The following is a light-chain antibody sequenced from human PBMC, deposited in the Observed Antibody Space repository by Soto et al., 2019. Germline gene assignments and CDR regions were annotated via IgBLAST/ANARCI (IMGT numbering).Light chain of an antibody. Sequence: EIVMTQSPGTLSVSPGERVTLSCRASQSVSISLAWYQQKLGQAPRLLIYGASTRANGIPERFSGSGSGTECTLTISSLQSEDFAVYYCQQYEKWPPLTFGGGTKVEIK. V-gene: IGKV3-15*01. J-gene: IGKJ4*01. CDR3: QQYEKWPPLT. CDR1: QSVSIS. CDR2: GAS.